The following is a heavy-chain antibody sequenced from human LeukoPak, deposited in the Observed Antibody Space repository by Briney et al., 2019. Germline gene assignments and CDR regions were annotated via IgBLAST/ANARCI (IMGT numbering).Heavy chain of an antibody. Sequence: PGGSLRLSCAVSGFTFSSYAMSWVRQAPGKGLEWVSAISGSGGSTYYADSVKGRFTISRDNSKNTLYLQMNSLRAEDTAVYYCAKGGVITFGGVIVYWGQGTLVTVSS. CDR1: GFTFSSYA. CDR2: ISGSGGST. CDR3: AKGGVITFGGVIVY. J-gene: IGHJ4*02. V-gene: IGHV3-23*01. D-gene: IGHD3-16*02.